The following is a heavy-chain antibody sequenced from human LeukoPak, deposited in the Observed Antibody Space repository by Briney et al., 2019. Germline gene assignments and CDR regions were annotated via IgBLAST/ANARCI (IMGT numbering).Heavy chain of an antibody. J-gene: IGHJ4*02. V-gene: IGHV5-51*01. D-gene: IGHD4-17*01. CDR2: IFLGDSDV. Sequence: GEPLKISCKVSGYDFSRYWIGWVRQMPGKGLEWMAIIFLGDSDVRYNPSFQGQVSISADESISTAYLQWSSLKASDTAIYYCATQVGLYGEPFDYWGQGTLVIVSS. CDR3: ATQVGLYGEPFDY. CDR1: GYDFSRYW.